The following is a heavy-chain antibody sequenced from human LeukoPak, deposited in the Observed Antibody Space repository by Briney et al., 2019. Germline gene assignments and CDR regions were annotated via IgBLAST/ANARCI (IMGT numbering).Heavy chain of an antibody. CDR2: ISYDGSNK. CDR3: ARVETGVVAAHYYYYGMDV. Sequence: PGGSLRLSCAASGFTFSSYAMHWVRQAPGKGLEWVAVISYDGSNKYYADSVKGRFTISRDNSKNTLYLQMNSLRAEDTAVYYCARVETGVVAAHYYYYGMDVWGQGTTVTVSS. V-gene: IGHV3-30-3*01. CDR1: GFTFSSYA. D-gene: IGHD2-15*01. J-gene: IGHJ6*02.